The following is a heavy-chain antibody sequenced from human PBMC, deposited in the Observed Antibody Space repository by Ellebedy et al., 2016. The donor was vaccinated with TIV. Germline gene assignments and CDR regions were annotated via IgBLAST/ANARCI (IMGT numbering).Heavy chain of an antibody. V-gene: IGHV1-2*02. CDR3: ERGLSYYDENSGYYQFDL. CDR2: INPNSGDT. CDR1: GYTFIGYY. J-gene: IGHJ4*02. D-gene: IGHD3-22*01. Sequence: ASVKVSCKASGYTFIGYYLHWVRQAPGQGLEWMGWINPNSGDTKYVQKFQGRVTMTRDTSINTAYMEISWLRSDDAAVYYCERGLSYYDENSGYYQFDLWGQGTLVTVS.